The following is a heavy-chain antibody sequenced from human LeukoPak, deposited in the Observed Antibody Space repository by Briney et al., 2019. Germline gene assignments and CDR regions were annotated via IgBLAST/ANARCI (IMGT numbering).Heavy chain of an antibody. CDR1: GFTFSSYG. Sequence: GGSLRLSCAASGFTFSSYGMHWVRQAPGKGLEWVAVIWYDGSNKYYADSAKGRFTISRDNSKNTLYLQMNSLRAEDTAVYYCAKDIGDSSGYSYDYWGQGTLVTVSS. CDR2: IWYDGSNK. V-gene: IGHV3-33*06. CDR3: AKDIGDSSGYSYDY. J-gene: IGHJ4*02. D-gene: IGHD3-22*01.